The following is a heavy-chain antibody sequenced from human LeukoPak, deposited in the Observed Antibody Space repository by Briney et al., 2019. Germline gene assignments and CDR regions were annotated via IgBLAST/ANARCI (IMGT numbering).Heavy chain of an antibody. CDR3: ARGDRAVAGAWGWFDP. V-gene: IGHV4-4*07. D-gene: IGHD6-19*01. J-gene: IGHJ5*02. Sequence: SETLSLTCTVSGGSITSYYWSWIRQPAGKGPEWIGRIYASGSTNYNPSLKSRVTMSVDTSKDQFSLRLNSVTAADTAVYYCARGDRAVAGAWGWFDPWGQGTLVTVSS. CDR2: IYASGST. CDR1: GGSITSYY.